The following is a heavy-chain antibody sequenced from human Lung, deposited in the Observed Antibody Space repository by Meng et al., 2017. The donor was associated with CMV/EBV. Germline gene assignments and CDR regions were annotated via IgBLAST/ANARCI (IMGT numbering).Heavy chain of an antibody. J-gene: IGHJ4*02. D-gene: IGHD3-10*01. Sequence: ESXKISXXASGFTFSSYSMNWVRQAPGKGLEWVSSISSSSSYIYYADSVKGRFTISRDNAKNSLYLQMNSLRAEDTAVYYCARDTLTMVRGVWVYWGQGTLVTVSS. CDR1: GFTFSSYS. CDR3: ARDTLTMVRGVWVY. V-gene: IGHV3-21*01. CDR2: ISSSSSYI.